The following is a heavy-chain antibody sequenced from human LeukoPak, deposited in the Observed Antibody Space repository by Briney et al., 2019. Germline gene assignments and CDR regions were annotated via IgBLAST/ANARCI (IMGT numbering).Heavy chain of an antibody. J-gene: IGHJ1*01. CDR3: AKETLRGCSGGSCYSTEYFQH. CDR1: GFTFSSYG. V-gene: IGHV3-30*18. D-gene: IGHD2-15*01. Sequence: PGRSLRLSRAASGFTFSSYGMHWVRQAPGKGLEWVAVISYDGSNKYYADSVKGRFTISRDNSKNTLYLQMNSLRAEDTAVYYCAKETLRGCSGGSCYSTEYFQHWGQGTLVTVSS. CDR2: ISYDGSNK.